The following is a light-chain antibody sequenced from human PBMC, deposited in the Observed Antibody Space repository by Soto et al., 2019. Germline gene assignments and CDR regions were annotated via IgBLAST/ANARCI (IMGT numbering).Light chain of an antibody. J-gene: IGKJ1*01. CDR2: GAS. CDR3: QQYNNWPRT. Sequence: EIVMTQSPATLSVSPGERATLSCRASQSVSGNLAWYQQKPGQAPRLLIYGASTRATGIPARFSGSGSGTEFTLTISSLQSEDFAIYYCQQYNNWPRTFGQGTKVEIK. CDR1: QSVSGN. V-gene: IGKV3-15*01.